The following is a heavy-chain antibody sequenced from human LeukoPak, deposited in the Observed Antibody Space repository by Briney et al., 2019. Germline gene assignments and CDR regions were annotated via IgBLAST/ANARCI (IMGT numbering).Heavy chain of an antibody. CDR2: INYDGSDT. Sequence: GGSLRLSCAASGFTFSSYWMHWVRQAPGKGLVWVSHINYDGSDTDYADSVKGRFTISRDNAKNTLYLQMNSLRAEDTAVYYCARDLKVVPSTKSNWFGPWGQGTLVTVSS. D-gene: IGHD2-2*01. V-gene: IGHV3-74*01. CDR3: ARDLKVVPSTKSNWFGP. J-gene: IGHJ5*02. CDR1: GFTFSSYW.